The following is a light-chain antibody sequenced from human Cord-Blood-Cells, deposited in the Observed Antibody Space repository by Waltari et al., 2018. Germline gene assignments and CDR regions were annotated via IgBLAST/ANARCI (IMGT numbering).Light chain of an antibody. CDR3: QRSYSTPYS. CDR1: QSISSY. Sequence: DIQMTQSPSSLSASVGDRVTITCRASQSISSYLNWYQQKPGKAPKLLIYASSSLQRWVPSSFSGSGSGTDFALTISSLQPEDFATYYCQRSYSTPYSFGQGTKLEIK. V-gene: IGKV1-39*01. J-gene: IGKJ2*03. CDR2: ASS.